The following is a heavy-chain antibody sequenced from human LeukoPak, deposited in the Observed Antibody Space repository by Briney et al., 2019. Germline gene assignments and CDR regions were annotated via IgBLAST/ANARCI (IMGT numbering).Heavy chain of an antibody. CDR3: ATNAVLWFGELTHPFDH. V-gene: IGHV1-24*01. CDR2: FDPEDGET. Sequence: ASVKVSCKVSGYTLTELSMHWVRQAPGKGLEWMGGFDPEDGETIYAQKFQGRVTMTEDTSTDTAYMELSSLRSEDTAVYYCATNAVLWFGELTHPFDHWGQGTLVTVSS. CDR1: GYTLTELS. D-gene: IGHD3-10*01. J-gene: IGHJ4*02.